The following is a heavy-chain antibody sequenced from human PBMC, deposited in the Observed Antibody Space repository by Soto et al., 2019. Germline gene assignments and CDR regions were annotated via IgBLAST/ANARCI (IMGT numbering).Heavy chain of an antibody. CDR1: GFSLSTSGVG. J-gene: IGHJ6*02. Sequence: SGPTLVNPTQTLTLTCTFSGFSLSTSGVGVGWTRQPPGKALEWLALIYWDDDKRYSPSLKSRLTITKDTSKNQVVLTMTNMDPVDTATYYCAHSPLRRGLSLWFGRARGRAEYGMDVWGQGTTVTVS. CDR3: AHSPLRRGLSLWFGRARGRAEYGMDV. CDR2: IYWDDDK. V-gene: IGHV2-5*02. D-gene: IGHD3-10*01.